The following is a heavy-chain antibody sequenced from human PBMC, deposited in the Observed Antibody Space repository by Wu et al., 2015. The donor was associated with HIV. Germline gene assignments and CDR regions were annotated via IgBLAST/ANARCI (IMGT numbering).Heavy chain of an antibody. CDR2: INLNTGDT. CDR3: ARDFTLTTPGLRHNWFGP. V-gene: IGHV1-2*02. J-gene: IGHJ5*02. D-gene: IGHD4-11*01. CDR1: KYTFTDYH. Sequence: QVQLVQSGAEVKKLGASVKVSCKASKYTFTDYHMHWVRQAPGQGLEWMGWINLNTGDTNYAQKFQGRVTMTRDTSITTAYMELTRLRSDDTATYYCARDFTLTTPGLRHNWFGPWGQGTLVTVSS.